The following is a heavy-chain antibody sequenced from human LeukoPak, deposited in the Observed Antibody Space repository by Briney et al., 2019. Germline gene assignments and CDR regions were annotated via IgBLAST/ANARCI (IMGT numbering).Heavy chain of an antibody. CDR1: GFTFSSYE. CDR3: ARTPGIAAAEPPEYYFDY. J-gene: IGHJ4*02. D-gene: IGHD6-13*01. Sequence: HPGGSLRLSCAASGFTFSSYEMNWVRQAPGKGLEWVSYISSSGSTIYYADSVKGRFTISRDNAKNSLYLQMNSLRAEDTAVYYCARTPGIAAAEPPEYYFDYWGQGTLVTVSS. V-gene: IGHV3-48*03. CDR2: ISSSGSTI.